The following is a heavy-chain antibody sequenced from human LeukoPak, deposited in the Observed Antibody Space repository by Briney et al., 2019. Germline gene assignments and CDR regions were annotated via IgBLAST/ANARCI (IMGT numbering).Heavy chain of an antibody. D-gene: IGHD3-10*01. Sequence: GGSLRLSCAASGLTFSSYWMHWVRQAPGKGLVWVSRINSDGTTTYADSAKGRFTISRDNAKNTLYLQMNRPRAEDTALYYCASAYYYRLPDWGQGTLVTVSS. J-gene: IGHJ4*02. CDR3: ASAYYYRLPD. CDR1: GLTFSSYW. CDR2: INSDGTT. V-gene: IGHV3-74*01.